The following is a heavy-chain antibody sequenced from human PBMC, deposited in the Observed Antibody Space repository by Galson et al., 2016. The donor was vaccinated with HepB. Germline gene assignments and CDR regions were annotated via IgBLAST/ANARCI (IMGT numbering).Heavy chain of an antibody. J-gene: IGHJ4*02. CDR2: ISAYDGHT. Sequence: SVKVSCKASGYTFTSRGISWVRQAPGQGLEWMGWISAYDGHTNYGQKLQDRLTMTTDTSTSTAYMELRSLRSDDTAVYHYARDQAPLPGDYWGQGTLVTVSS. CDR1: GYTFTSRG. V-gene: IGHV1-18*01. CDR3: ARDQAPLPGDY. D-gene: IGHD2-15*01.